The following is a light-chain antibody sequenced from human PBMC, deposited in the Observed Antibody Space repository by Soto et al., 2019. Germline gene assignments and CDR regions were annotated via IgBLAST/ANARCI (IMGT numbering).Light chain of an antibody. Sequence: DIVMTQSPLSLPVTPGEPASISCRSSKSLLHSNGYNYLDWYVQKPGQSPQLLTFLLSTRASGVPDRFSGSGSGTDFTLKISRVEAEDVGVYYCMQALQTPCTFGQGTKVDIK. CDR1: KSLLHSNGYNY. CDR2: LLS. J-gene: IGKJ2*02. CDR3: MQALQTPCT. V-gene: IGKV2-28*01.